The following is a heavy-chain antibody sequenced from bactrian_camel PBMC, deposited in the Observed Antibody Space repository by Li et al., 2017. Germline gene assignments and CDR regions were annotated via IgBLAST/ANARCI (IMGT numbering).Heavy chain of an antibody. Sequence: VQLVESGGDSVQAGGSLRLSCAASGDISSQYCMGWFRQAPGKEREGIAAIDKDGTTRYTDSVKGRFIISKDNTKNILEPRMESLKPEDTAMYYCAADGVGGMCLSEPISCWGQGTQVTVS. J-gene: IGHJ6*01. CDR3: AADGVGGMCLSEPISC. D-gene: IGHD2*01. CDR2: IDKDGTT. V-gene: IGHV3S53*01. CDR1: GDISSQYC.